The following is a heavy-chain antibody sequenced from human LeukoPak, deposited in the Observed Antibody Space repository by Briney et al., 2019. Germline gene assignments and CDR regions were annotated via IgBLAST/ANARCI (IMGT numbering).Heavy chain of an antibody. D-gene: IGHD6-13*01. Sequence: PSGTLSLTCAVSGDSIITNHWWSWVRQPPGKGLEWIGEIYHSGSTSYNPSLKSRVTISIDTSKNQFSLKLSSVTAADTAVYYCARDRGSSSWYSYYYYMDVWGKGTTVTISS. J-gene: IGHJ6*03. CDR1: GDSIITNHW. V-gene: IGHV4-4*02. CDR3: ARDRGSSSWYSYYYYMDV. CDR2: IYHSGST.